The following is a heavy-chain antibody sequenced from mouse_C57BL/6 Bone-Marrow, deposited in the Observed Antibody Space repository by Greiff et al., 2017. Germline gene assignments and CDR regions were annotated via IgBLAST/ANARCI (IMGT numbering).Heavy chain of an antibody. J-gene: IGHJ3*01. Sequence: VQLQQSGAELAKPGASVKLSCKASGYTFTSYWMHWVKQRPGQGLEWIGYINPSSGYTKYNQKFKDKATVTADKSSSTAYMQLSSLTYEDSAVYYCARGGCPWFAYWGQGTLVTVSA. CDR1: GYTFTSYW. CDR2: INPSSGYT. CDR3: ARGGCPWFAY. D-gene: IGHD3-3*01. V-gene: IGHV1-7*01.